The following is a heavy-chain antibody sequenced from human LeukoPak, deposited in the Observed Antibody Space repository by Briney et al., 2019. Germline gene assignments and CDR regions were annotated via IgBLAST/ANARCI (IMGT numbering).Heavy chain of an antibody. J-gene: IGHJ3*02. CDR1: GFTFSSYS. V-gene: IGHV3-21*01. CDR3: ARKIVGATSYASDI. D-gene: IGHD1-26*01. CDR2: ISSSSSYI. Sequence: GGSLRLSCAASGFTFSSYSMNWVRQAPGKGLEWVSSISSSSSYIYYADSVKGRFTISRDNAKNSLYLQMNSLRAEDTAVYYCARKIVGATSYASDIWGQGTMVTVSS.